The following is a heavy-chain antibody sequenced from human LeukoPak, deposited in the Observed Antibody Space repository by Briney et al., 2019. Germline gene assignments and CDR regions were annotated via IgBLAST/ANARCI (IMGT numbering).Heavy chain of an antibody. CDR1: GGSFSGYY. CDR2: INHSGST. Sequence: SETLSLTCAVYGGSFSGYYWSWIRQPPGKGLEWIGEINHSGSTNYNPSLKSRVTISVDTPKNQFSLKLSSVTAADTAVYYCARGPGENDYWGQGTLVTVSS. J-gene: IGHJ4*02. V-gene: IGHV4-34*01. D-gene: IGHD3-16*01. CDR3: ARGPGENDY.